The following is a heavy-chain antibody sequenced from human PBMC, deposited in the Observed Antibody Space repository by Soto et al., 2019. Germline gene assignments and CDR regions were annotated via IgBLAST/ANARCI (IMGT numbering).Heavy chain of an antibody. J-gene: IGHJ4*02. CDR3: ALEIVGGRFDY. V-gene: IGHV1-18*01. D-gene: IGHD3-22*01. CDR2: INPYNGDT. CDR1: GYTFTDYG. Sequence: QIQLVQSGAEVKKPGASVKVSCKASGYTFTDYGLSWVRQAPGQGLEWMGWINPYNGDTNYPQKLHGRVTLPTDTSTNTAYMELRSLTSDDTAVYYCALEIVGGRFDYWGQGTLVTVSS.